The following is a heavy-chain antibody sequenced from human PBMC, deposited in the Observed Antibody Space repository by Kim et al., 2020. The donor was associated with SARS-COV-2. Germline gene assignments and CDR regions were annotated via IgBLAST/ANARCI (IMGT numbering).Heavy chain of an antibody. J-gene: IGHJ4*02. CDR2: ISDTYRT. D-gene: IGHD1-7*01. Sequence: GGSLRLSCAASGFTFNTYAMNWVRQAPGKGLEWVSIISDTYRTYYTDSVKGRFIISRDNSKNTLYLQMNSLRTADTAVYYGAKDFFSGNYLFDYWGQGALVTVSS. V-gene: IGHV3-23*01. CDR1: GFTFNTYA. CDR3: AKDFFSGNYLFDY.